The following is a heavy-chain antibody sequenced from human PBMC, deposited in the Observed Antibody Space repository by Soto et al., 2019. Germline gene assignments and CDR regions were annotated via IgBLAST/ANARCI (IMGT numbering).Heavy chain of an antibody. CDR2: IIPVFQTA. CDR3: ARGGSGYTWFNEF. D-gene: IGHD3-22*01. CDR1: GGLFSSYP. V-gene: IGHV1-69*13. J-gene: IGHJ4*02. Sequence: SVKVSCKASGGLFSSYPISWVRQVPGKGLEWMGGIIPVFQTAYYTQRFQGRVTITADESTNTAYMELSSLRSEDTAIYYCARGGSGYTWFNEFWGQGTLVTVSS.